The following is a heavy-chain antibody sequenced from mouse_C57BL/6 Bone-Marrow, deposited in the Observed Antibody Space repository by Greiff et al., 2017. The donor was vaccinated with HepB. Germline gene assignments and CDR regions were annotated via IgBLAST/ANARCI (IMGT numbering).Heavy chain of an antibody. CDR3: AKQGACDWDD. CDR1: AYTFTSYG. CDR2: IYPRSGNT. Sequence: VQLQQSGAELARPGASVKLSCKASAYTFTSYGISWVKQRTGQGLEWIGVIYPRSGNTYYNEKFKGKATLTADKSSSTAYMELRILTSEDSAVDFCAKQGACDWDDWGQGTTLTVSS. J-gene: IGHJ2*01. V-gene: IGHV1-81*01.